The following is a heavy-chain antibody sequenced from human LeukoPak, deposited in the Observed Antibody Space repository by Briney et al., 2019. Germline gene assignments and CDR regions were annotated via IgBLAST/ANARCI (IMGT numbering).Heavy chain of an antibody. CDR1: GFIFSPYA. Sequence: PGGSLRLSCSASGFIFSPYAMHWVRQAPGKGLEYVSAISSDGGGTYYADSVKGRFTISRDNSKNTLYLQMSSLRVEDTAVYYCVKYSDSSYLHWGQGTLVTVSS. V-gene: IGHV3-64D*06. CDR3: VKYSDSSYLH. CDR2: ISSDGGGT. J-gene: IGHJ4*02. D-gene: IGHD6-13*01.